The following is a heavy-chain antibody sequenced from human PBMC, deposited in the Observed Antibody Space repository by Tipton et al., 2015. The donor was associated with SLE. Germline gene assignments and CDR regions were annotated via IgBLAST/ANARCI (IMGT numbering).Heavy chain of an antibody. CDR3: ARDLTYYYDSRGLGGAFDI. Sequence: TLSLTCAVSGYSISSGFYWGWIRQPPGKGLEWIGTIYHSGSTYYNPSPKSRVTILVDTSKNQFSLKLGSVSAADTAVYYCARDLTYYYDSRGLGGAFDIWGQGTMVTVSS. CDR2: IYHSGST. CDR1: GYSISSGFY. D-gene: IGHD3-22*01. V-gene: IGHV4-38-2*02. J-gene: IGHJ3*02.